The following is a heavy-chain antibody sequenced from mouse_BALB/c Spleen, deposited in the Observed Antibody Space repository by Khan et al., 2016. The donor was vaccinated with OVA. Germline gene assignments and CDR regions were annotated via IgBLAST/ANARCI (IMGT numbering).Heavy chain of an antibody. Sequence: EVQLQESGPGLVKPSQSLSLTCTVTGYSITSDYAWNWIRQFPGNQLEWMGYINYSGNTTYNPSLKSRISITRDTSKNQFFLQLNSVTTEDTATYFCARGLRPYFSMDYWGQGTSVTVSS. CDR2: INYSGNT. D-gene: IGHD1-2*01. CDR3: ARGLRPYFSMDY. J-gene: IGHJ4*01. CDR1: GYSITSDYA. V-gene: IGHV3-2*02.